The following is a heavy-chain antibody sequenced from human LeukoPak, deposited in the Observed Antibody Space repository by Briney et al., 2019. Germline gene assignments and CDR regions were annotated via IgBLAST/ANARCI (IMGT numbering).Heavy chain of an antibody. CDR3: AKAVVPAPFAWYYFDY. CDR2: MNPNSGGT. D-gene: IGHD2-2*01. V-gene: IGHV1-2*02. Sequence: ASVKVSCKASGYTFTGPYMHWVRQAPGQGLEWIGWMNPNSGGTNYAQNFQGRVTMTRDTSFSTAYMELRSLRSDDTAVYYCAKAVVPAPFAWYYFDYWGQGTLVTVSS. CDR1: GYTFTGPY. J-gene: IGHJ4*02.